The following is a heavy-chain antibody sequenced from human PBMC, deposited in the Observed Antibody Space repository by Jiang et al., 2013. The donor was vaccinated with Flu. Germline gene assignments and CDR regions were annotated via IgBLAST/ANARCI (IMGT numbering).Heavy chain of an antibody. V-gene: IGHV3-30*02. CDR1: GFSFSYFA. CDR3: ATLRGSSFDTYLADF. J-gene: IGHJ4*02. D-gene: IGHD3-3*02. CDR2: VRHDGSNK. Sequence: VQLVESGGGVVQPGGSLTLSCAASGFSFSYFAMFWVRQSPGEGPEWVASVRHDGSNKFYVDSVKGRFTISRDNSRNTLYLQMNSLRPEDTAVYYCATLRGSSFDTYLADFWGQGTLVTVSS.